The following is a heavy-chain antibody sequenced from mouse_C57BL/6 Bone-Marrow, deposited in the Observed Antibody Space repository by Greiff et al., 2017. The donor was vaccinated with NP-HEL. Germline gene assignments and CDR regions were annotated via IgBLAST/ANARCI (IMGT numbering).Heavy chain of an antibody. D-gene: IGHD2-4*01. CDR2: VYPYNGGT. CDR3: ARSDDYDVGAFAY. CDR1: GFTFTDYY. V-gene: IGHV1-36*01. Sequence: VQLKQSGPVLVKPGPSVKISCKASGFTFTDYYMHWVKQSHGKSLEWIGLVYPYNGGTSYNQKFKGKATLTVDTSSSTAYMELNSLTSEDSAVYYCARSDDYDVGAFAYWGQGTLVTVSA. J-gene: IGHJ3*01.